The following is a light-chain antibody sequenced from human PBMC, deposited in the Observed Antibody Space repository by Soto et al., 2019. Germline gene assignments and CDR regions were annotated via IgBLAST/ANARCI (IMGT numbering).Light chain of an antibody. CDR3: QQRSDWTPLT. Sequence: EIVLTQSPATLSLSPGERATLSCRASQSVSSYLAWYQQKPGQAPRLLIYDASNRATGIPARFSGGGSGTDFTLAIRSLEPEDFAVYYCQQRSDWTPLTFGGGTKVEIK. V-gene: IGKV3-11*01. CDR2: DAS. J-gene: IGKJ4*01. CDR1: QSVSSY.